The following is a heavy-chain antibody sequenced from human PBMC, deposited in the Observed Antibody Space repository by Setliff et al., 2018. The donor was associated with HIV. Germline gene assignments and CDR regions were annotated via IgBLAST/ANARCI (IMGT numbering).Heavy chain of an antibody. V-gene: IGHV1-2*02. CDR1: GHIFTDYY. CDR2: INPNGGYT. J-gene: IGHJ4*02. D-gene: IGHD3-3*01. CDR3: AADNYNCNSFDS. Sequence: GASVKVSCKASGHIFTDYYIHWVRQAPGQGLEWMGWINPNGGYTNYAQKFLGRVTMTQDTSFTTAYLELSRLGSDDTAVYYCAADNYNCNSFDSWGQGFLVTVSS.